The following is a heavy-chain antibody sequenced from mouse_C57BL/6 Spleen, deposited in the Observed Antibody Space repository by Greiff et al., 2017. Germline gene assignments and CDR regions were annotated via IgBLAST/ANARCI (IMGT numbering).Heavy chain of an antibody. CDR2: INPSNGGT. V-gene: IGHV1-53*01. CDR1: GYTFTSYW. Sequence: QVQLQQPGTELVKPGASVKLSCKASGYTFTSYWMHWVKQRPGQGLEWIGNINPSNGGTNYNEKFKSKATLTVDKSSSTAYMQLSSLTSENSAVYYCARIYYGSSYVDYAMDYWGQGTSVIVSS. CDR3: ARIYYGSSYVDYAMDY. D-gene: IGHD1-1*01. J-gene: IGHJ4*01.